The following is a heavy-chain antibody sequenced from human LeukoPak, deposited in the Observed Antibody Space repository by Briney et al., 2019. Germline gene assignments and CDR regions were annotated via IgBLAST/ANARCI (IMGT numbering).Heavy chain of an antibody. V-gene: IGHV1-18*01. Sequence: ASVKVSCKTSGYTLTRYPMNWVRQAPGQGLEWVGWISPYNGDTDYAQKFQGRVTLTTDKSTTTGNMELTSLRSDDTAVYYCAIGYVSGGYHHRVFYSWGQGTLVTVSS. CDR1: GYTLTRYP. CDR2: ISPYNGDT. D-gene: IGHD3-22*01. CDR3: AIGYVSGGYHHRVFYS. J-gene: IGHJ4*02.